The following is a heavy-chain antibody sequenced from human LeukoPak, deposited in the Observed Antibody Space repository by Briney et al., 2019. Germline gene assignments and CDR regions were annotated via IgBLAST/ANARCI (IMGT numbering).Heavy chain of an antibody. J-gene: IGHJ4*02. CDR1: GFTFSSYW. V-gene: IGHV4-34*01. Sequence: SGGSLRLSCAAFGFTFSSYWMNWARQAPGKGLEWIGEINHSGSTNYNPSLKSRVTISVDTSKNQFSLKLSSVTAADTAVYYCASELTEALGIAARVGLGYWGQGTLVTVSS. D-gene: IGHD6-6*01. CDR3: ASELTEALGIAARVGLGY. CDR2: INHSGST.